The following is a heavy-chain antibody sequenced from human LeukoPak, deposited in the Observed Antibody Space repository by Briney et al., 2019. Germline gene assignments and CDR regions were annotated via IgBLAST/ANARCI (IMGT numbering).Heavy chain of an antibody. J-gene: IGHJ4*02. D-gene: IGHD1-26*01. Sequence: GGSLRLSCAASGFTFSSYAMSWVRQAPGKGLEWVSAISGSGGSTYYADSVKGQFTISRDNSKNTLYLQMNSLRAEDTAVYYCAKSRYLGWDVDYWGQGTLVTVSS. CDR1: GFTFSSYA. CDR2: ISGSGGST. V-gene: IGHV3-23*01. CDR3: AKSRYLGWDVDY.